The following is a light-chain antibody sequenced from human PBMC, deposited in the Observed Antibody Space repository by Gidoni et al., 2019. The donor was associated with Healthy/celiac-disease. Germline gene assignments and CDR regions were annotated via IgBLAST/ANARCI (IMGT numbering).Light chain of an antibody. CDR1: SSDVGGYNY. Sequence: QSALTQPRSVSGSPGQSVTISCTGTSSDVGGYNYVSWYQQHTGKAPKLKIYDVSKRPSGVPDRFSGSKSGNTASLTISGLQAEDEADYYCCSYAGSYTLVFGGGTKLTVL. J-gene: IGLJ2*01. CDR3: CSYAGSYTLV. V-gene: IGLV2-11*01. CDR2: DVS.